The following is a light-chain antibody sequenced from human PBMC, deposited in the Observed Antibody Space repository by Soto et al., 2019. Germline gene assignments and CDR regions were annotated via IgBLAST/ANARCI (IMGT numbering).Light chain of an antibody. J-gene: IGKJ1*01. CDR3: QQYNNWPET. V-gene: IGKV3-15*01. CDR2: GGS. CDR1: QSVSSN. Sequence: VFTQSPGTLSLSPGARATLSCRASQSVSSNLAWYQQKPGQAPSLLIYGGSTKANGIPARFSGKGSGKKLTIHIRRPESEDGAVYEGQQYNNWPETFGQGTKVEIK.